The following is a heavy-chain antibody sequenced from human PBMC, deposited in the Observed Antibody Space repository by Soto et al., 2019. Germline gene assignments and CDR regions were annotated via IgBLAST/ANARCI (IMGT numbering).Heavy chain of an antibody. CDR1: GGSISSGGYY. CDR2: IYYSGST. J-gene: IGHJ4*02. D-gene: IGHD3-22*01. Sequence: PSETLSLTCTVSGGSISSGGYYWSWIRQHPGKGLEWIGYIYYSGSTYYNPSLKSRVTISVDTSKNQFSLKLSSVTAADTAVYYCARVSTMIVVVIDYWGQGTLVTVSS. CDR3: ARVSTMIVVVIDY. V-gene: IGHV4-31*03.